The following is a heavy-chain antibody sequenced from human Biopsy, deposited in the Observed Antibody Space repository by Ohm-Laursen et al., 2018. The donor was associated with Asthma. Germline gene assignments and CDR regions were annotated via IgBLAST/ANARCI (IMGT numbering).Heavy chain of an antibody. V-gene: IGHV4-30-2*01. CDR2: IYHRGST. J-gene: IGHJ4*02. Sequence: TLSLTWAVSGGSISSGGYSWSWIRQPPGKGLEWIGNIYHRGSTYYNPSLKSRVTISADRSKNQFSLKLSSVTAADTAVYYCARVKDGYNFDYWGQGTLVTVSS. CDR1: GGSISSGGYS. D-gene: IGHD5-24*01. CDR3: ARVKDGYNFDY.